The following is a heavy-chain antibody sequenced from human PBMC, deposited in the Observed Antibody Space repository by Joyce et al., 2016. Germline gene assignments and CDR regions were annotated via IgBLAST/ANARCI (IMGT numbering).Heavy chain of an antibody. CDR3: ARGKAFDV. CDR2: IKKDGSAL. CDR1: GFTFSGNS. V-gene: IGHV3-7*01. J-gene: IGHJ3*01. Sequence: EVQLVESGGGLVQPGGSLRLSCAASGFTFSGNSMSWLRQAPGGGLEWVANIKKDGSALDYLDSVKGRFTVSRDNARSLVHLQMVSLRVEDTALYYCARGKAFDVWGQGTMVTVSS.